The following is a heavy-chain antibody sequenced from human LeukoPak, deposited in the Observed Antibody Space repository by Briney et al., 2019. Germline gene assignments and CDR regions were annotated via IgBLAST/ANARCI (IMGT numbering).Heavy chain of an antibody. D-gene: IGHD2-2*01. J-gene: IGHJ4*02. CDR2: IYQSGST. Sequence: SGTLSLTCAVSGGSISSSKWWSWVRQPPGKGLEWIGEIYQSGSTNYNPSLKSRVTISVDKSKNQFSLKLSSVTAADTAVYYCARQVVPAAMGLTIDYWGQGTLVTVSS. V-gene: IGHV4-4*02. CDR1: GGSISSSKW. CDR3: ARQVVPAAMGLTIDY.